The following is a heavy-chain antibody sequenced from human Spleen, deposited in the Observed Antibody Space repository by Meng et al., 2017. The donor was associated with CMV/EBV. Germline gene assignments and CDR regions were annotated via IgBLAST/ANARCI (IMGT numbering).Heavy chain of an antibody. D-gene: IGHD3-22*01. CDR3: ASTYYYDSSGYYQHAEYFQH. J-gene: IGHJ1*01. CDR1: SGGSY. Sequence: SGGSYWSWIRQPPGKGLEWIGYIYYSGSTSYNPSLKSRVTISVDTSKNQFSLKLSSVTAADTAVYYCASTYYYDSSGYYQHAEYFQHWGQGTLVTVSS. V-gene: IGHV4-30-4*01. CDR2: IYYSGST.